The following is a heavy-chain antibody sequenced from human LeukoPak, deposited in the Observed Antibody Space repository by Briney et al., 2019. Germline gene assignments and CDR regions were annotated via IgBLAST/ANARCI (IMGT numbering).Heavy chain of an antibody. CDR3: AREERDRNRFEY. Sequence: NPSETLSLTCPVSGGSISSYYWSWIRQPPGKGLEWIGYIYYTGNTHYNFSLKSRVTISVATSKNQFSLKLSSVTAADTATYYCAREERDRNRFEYWGHGTLVTVSS. CDR2: IYYTGNT. J-gene: IGHJ4*01. V-gene: IGHV4-59*01. CDR1: GGSISSYY. D-gene: IGHD1-14*01.